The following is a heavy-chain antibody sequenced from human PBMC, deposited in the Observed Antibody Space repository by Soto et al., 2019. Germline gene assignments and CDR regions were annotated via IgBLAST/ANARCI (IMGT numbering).Heavy chain of an antibody. Sequence: SETLSLTCTVSGGSISSGDYYWSWIRQPPGKGLEWIGYIYYSGSTYYNPSLKSRVTISVDTSKNQFSLKLSSVTAADTSVYYCARVADCSGGRCYFSVDYWGQGTLVTVSS. CDR2: IYYSGST. D-gene: IGHD2-15*01. CDR3: ARVADCSGGRCYFSVDY. V-gene: IGHV4-30-4*01. CDR1: GGSISSGDYY. J-gene: IGHJ4*02.